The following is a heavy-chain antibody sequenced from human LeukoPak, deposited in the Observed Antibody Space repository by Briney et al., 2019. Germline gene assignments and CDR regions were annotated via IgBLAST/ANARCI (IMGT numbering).Heavy chain of an antibody. J-gene: IGHJ4*02. V-gene: IGHV3-23*01. CDR1: GFTFGTHA. D-gene: IGHD6-19*01. Sequence: GGSLRLSCVASGFTFGTHAMSWVRQVPGKGLEWVSGISRGSITYYSDSVKGRFTISRDNSRATLFLQMNSLRAEDTAVYFCAKDDRHSSGWYGKGVYWGQGTLVTVSS. CDR2: ISRGSIT. CDR3: AKDDRHSSGWYGKGVY.